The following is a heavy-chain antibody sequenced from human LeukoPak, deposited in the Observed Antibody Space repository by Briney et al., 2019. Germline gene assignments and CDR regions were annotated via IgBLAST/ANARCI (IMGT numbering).Heavy chain of an antibody. CDR3: ASDWGLSQLEYCSNTNCYMGAFDI. CDR1: GYTFTSYY. D-gene: IGHD2-2*02. Sequence: VASVKVSCKASGYTFTSYYMHWVRQAPGQGLEWMGIINPSGGSTSYAQKFQGRVTMTRDTSISTAYMELSRLRSDDTAVYYCASDWGLSQLEYCSNTNCYMGAFDIRGQGTMVTVSS. CDR2: INPSGGST. V-gene: IGHV1-46*01. J-gene: IGHJ3*02.